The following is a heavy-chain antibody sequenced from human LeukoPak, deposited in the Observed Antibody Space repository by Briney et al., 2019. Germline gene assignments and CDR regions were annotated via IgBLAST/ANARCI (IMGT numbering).Heavy chain of an antibody. Sequence: SETLSLTCTVSGGSISSYYWSWIRQPAGKGLEWIGRIYTSGSTNYNPSLKSRLTMSVGTSKNQFSLKLSSVTAADTAVYYCARVRTTVTTNWFDPWGQGTLVTVSS. J-gene: IGHJ5*02. V-gene: IGHV4-4*07. CDR2: IYTSGST. CDR1: GGSISSYY. CDR3: ARVRTTVTTNWFDP. D-gene: IGHD4-11*01.